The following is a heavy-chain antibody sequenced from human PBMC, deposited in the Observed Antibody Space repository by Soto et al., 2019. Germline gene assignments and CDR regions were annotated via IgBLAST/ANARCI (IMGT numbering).Heavy chain of an antibody. CDR3: ARYCSGGSCSAMFYFDY. D-gene: IGHD2-15*01. Sequence: SGPTLVNPTETLTLTCTFSGFSLSTSGVGVGWIRQPPGKALEWLALIYWDDDKRYSPSLKSRLTFIKDTSKNQVVLTMTNMDPVDTATYYCARYCSGGSCSAMFYFDYWGQGTLVTVSS. CDR1: GFSLSTSGVG. V-gene: IGHV2-5*02. J-gene: IGHJ4*02. CDR2: IYWDDDK.